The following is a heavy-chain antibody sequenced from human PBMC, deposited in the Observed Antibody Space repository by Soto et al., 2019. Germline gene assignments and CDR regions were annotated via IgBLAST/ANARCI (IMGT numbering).Heavy chain of an antibody. J-gene: IGHJ3*02. CDR2: IIPIFGTA. CDR3: ARGGDGGYEGAFDI. Sequence: SVKVSCKASGGTFSSYAISWVRQAPGQGLEWMGGIIPIFGTANYAQKFQGRVTITADESTSTAYMELSSLRSEDAAVYYCARGGDGGYEGAFDIWGQGTMVTVSS. V-gene: IGHV1-69*13. CDR1: GGTFSSYA. D-gene: IGHD5-12*01.